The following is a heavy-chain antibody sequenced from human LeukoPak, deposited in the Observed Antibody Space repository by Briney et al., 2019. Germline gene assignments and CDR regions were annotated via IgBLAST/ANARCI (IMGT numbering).Heavy chain of an antibody. CDR3: ASKAVAGTSFDY. CDR2: INHSGST. J-gene: IGHJ4*02. D-gene: IGHD6-19*01. V-gene: IGHV4-34*01. CDR1: GGSFSGYY. Sequence: SETLSLTCAVYGGSFSGYYWSWIRQPPGKRLEWIGEINHSGSTNYNPSLKSRVTISVDTSKNQFSLKLSSVTAADTAVYYCASKAVAGTSFDYWGQGTLVTVSS.